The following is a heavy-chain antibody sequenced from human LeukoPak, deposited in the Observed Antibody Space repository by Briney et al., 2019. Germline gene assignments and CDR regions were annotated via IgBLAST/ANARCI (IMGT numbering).Heavy chain of an antibody. J-gene: IGHJ4*02. V-gene: IGHV4-59*01. Sequence: SETLSLTCTVSGGSISSYYWSWIRQPPGKGLEWIGYIYYSGSTNYNPSLKSRVTISVDTSKNQFSLKLSSVTAADTAVYYCARSPVAGLSVYYFDYWGQGTLVTVSS. CDR1: GGSISSYY. CDR3: ARSPVAGLSVYYFDY. CDR2: IYYSGST. D-gene: IGHD6-19*01.